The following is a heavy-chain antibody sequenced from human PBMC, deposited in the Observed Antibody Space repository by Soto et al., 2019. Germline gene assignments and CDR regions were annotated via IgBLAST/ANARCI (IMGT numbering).Heavy chain of an antibody. Sequence: HPGGSLRLSCAASGFTFDSYSMNWVRQAPGKGLEWVSYIDSSSSNKHYADSVKGRFTISRDNAKNALYLQMSSLRDEDTAVYYCARDDDSAMALNFDYWGQGTLVTVSS. CDR2: IDSSSSNK. V-gene: IGHV3-48*02. CDR1: GFTFDSYS. CDR3: ARDDDSAMALNFDY. J-gene: IGHJ4*02. D-gene: IGHD5-18*01.